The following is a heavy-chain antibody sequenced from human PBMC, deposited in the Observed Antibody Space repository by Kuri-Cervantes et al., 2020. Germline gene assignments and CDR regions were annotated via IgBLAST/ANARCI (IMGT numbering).Heavy chain of an antibody. CDR2: ISWNSGSI. Sequence: SLKISCAASGFTFDDYAMHWVRQAPGKGLEWVSGISWNSGSIGYADSVKGRFTISRDNAKNSLHLQMNSLRAEDTAVYYCARELRNDYWGQGTLVTVSS. D-gene: IGHD1-7*01. CDR1: GFTFDDYA. V-gene: IGHV3-9*01. CDR3: ARELRNDY. J-gene: IGHJ4*02.